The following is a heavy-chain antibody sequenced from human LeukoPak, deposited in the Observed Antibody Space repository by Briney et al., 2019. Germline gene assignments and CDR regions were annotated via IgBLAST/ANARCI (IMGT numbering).Heavy chain of an antibody. V-gene: IGHV3-66*01. J-gene: IGHJ6*02. CDR2: LYSGGSP. D-gene: IGHD2-2*01. CDR3: ARMPSGLQSRGLDV. CDR1: GFTVSNDY. Sequence: GGSLRLSCAASGFTVSNDYMTWVRQAPGKGLEWVSVLYSGGSPYYSGSVKGRFTISRDNSNNTVYLQMNSLRADDTALYFCARMPSGLQSRGLDVWGPGTTVTLSS.